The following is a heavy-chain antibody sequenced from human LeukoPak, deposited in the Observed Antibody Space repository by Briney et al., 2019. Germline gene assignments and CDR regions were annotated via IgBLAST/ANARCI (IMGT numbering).Heavy chain of an antibody. J-gene: IGHJ4*02. V-gene: IGHV4-4*02. CDR1: GGSISSTNW. Sequence: SETLSLTCAVSGGSISSTNWWSWVRQPPGKGLEWIGEIYHSGSTNYNPSLNSRVTISVDKSKNQFSLKLSSVTAADTAVYYCVGNGYYSLDCWGQGTLVTVSS. D-gene: IGHD3-10*01. CDR3: VGNGYYSLDC. CDR2: IYHSGST.